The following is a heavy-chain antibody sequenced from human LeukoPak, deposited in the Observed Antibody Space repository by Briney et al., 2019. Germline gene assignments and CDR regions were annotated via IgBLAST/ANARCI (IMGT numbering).Heavy chain of an antibody. Sequence: SETLSLTCTVSGVSMSSNYWSWIRQPPGKGLEWIGYTRNSGDTNYNPSLKSRVSISIDAPKTQLSLNLSSVTAADTGIYYCAGYDHSNYLAYWGRGTLVTVSS. J-gene: IGHJ4*02. CDR3: AGYDHSNYLAY. V-gene: IGHV4-59*13. D-gene: IGHD4-11*01. CDR1: GVSMSSNY. CDR2: TRNSGDT.